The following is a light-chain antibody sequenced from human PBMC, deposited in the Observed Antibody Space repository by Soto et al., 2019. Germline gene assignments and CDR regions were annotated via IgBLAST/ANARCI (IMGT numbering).Light chain of an antibody. J-gene: IGKJ1*01. V-gene: IGKV4-1*01. CDR1: QSVLYNSNNKNY. CDR2: WAS. Sequence: DIVMTQSPDSLAVSLGERATINCKSSQSVLYNSNNKNYLAWYQQKPGQPPKLLIYWASTREFGVPDRFSGSGSGTDFTLTISGLQAEDVAVYYCQQYYSTPRTFGQGTKVEIK. CDR3: QQYYSTPRT.